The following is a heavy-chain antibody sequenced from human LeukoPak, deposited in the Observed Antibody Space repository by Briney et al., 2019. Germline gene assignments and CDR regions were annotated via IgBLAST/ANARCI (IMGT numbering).Heavy chain of an antibody. CDR3: ARSGRRGYCSSTSCYNWFDP. CDR2: INPNSGGT. J-gene: IGHJ5*02. CDR1: GYTFTGYY. D-gene: IGHD2-2*01. Sequence: VASVKVSCTASGYTFTGYYMHWVRQAPGQGLEWMGWINPNSGGTNYAQKFQGRVTMTRDTSISTAYMELSRLRSDDTAVYYCARSGRRGYCSSTSCYNWFDPWGQGTLVTVSS. V-gene: IGHV1-2*02.